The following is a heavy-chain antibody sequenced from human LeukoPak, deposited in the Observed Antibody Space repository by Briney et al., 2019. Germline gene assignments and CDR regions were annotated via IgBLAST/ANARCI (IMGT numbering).Heavy chain of an antibody. CDR2: IYSGGST. Sequence: GGSLRLSCAASGFTVSSNYMSWVRQAPGRGLEGVSVIYSGGSTYYADSVKGRFTISRDNSKNTLYLQMNSLRAEDTAVYYCARNYGSGSYHALFFDYWGQGTLVTVSS. V-gene: IGHV3-66*01. CDR3: ARNYGSGSYHALFFDY. J-gene: IGHJ4*02. D-gene: IGHD3-10*01. CDR1: GFTVSSNY.